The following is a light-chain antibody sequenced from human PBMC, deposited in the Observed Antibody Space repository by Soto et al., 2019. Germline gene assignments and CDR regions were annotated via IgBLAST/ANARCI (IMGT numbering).Light chain of an antibody. CDR3: LLSYRGDHYV. V-gene: IGLV7-46*01. J-gene: IGLJ1*01. Sequence: QAVVTQEPSLTVSPGGTVTLTCGSSTGAVTSGHYPYWFQQKPGQAPRTLIYDTSNKHSWTPARFSGSLLGGKAALTLSGAQPEDEAEYYCLLSYRGDHYVFGTGTKVTVL. CDR2: DTS. CDR1: TGAVTSGHY.